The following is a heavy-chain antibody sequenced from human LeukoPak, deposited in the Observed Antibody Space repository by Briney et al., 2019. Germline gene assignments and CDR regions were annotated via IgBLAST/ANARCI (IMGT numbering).Heavy chain of an antibody. V-gene: IGHV4-39*02. Sequence: PSETLSLTCTVSGGSISSSSYYWGWIRQPPGKGLEWIGSIYYSGSTYYNPSLKSRVTISVDTSKNQFSLKLSSVTAADTAVYYCTKESRSSSVNDYWGQGTLVTVSS. D-gene: IGHD6-6*01. CDR2: IYYSGST. CDR1: GGSISSSSYY. J-gene: IGHJ4*02. CDR3: TKESRSSSVNDY.